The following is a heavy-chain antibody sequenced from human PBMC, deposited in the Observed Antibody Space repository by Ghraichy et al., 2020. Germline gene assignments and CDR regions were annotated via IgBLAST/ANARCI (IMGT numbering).Heavy chain of an antibody. J-gene: IGHJ4*03. CDR1: GFTFSSYW. V-gene: IGHV3-7*01. CDR2: IKQDGSEK. D-gene: IGHD3-3*01. Sequence: GGSLRLSCAASGFTFSSYWMTWVRQAPGKGLEWVANIKQDGSEKYYVDSVKGRFTISRDNAKNSLYLQMNSLGAEDTAVYYCARFAPWYYDFWSGLTGYFDYWGQGTLVTVSS. CDR3: ARFAPWYYDFWSGLTGYFDY.